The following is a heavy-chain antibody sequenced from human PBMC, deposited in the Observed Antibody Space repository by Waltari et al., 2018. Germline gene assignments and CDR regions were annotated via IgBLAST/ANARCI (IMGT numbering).Heavy chain of an antibody. V-gene: IGHV3-7*01. CDR3: ARDRYYYYFGMDV. CDR1: GFTFTNYW. J-gene: IGHJ6*02. Sequence: EVQLVESGGGLVQPGGSLRLSCAASGFTFTNYWMSWVRQAPGKGVEWVAKIKHDGSEKYYVDSVKGRFTISRDYAKNSLDLQMNSLRAEDTAVYYCARDRYYYYFGMDVWGQGTTVTVSS. CDR2: IKHDGSEK.